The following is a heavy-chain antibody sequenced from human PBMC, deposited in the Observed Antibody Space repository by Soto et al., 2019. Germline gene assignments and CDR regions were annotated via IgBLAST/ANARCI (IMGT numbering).Heavy chain of an antibody. D-gene: IGHD2-2*01. V-gene: IGHV4-4*02. CDR2: IFHGGST. Sequence: QVQLQESGPGLVRPSETLSLTCTVSGGSITNTNWWSWIRQPPGKGLEWIGEIFHGGSTNYNPSLKSRVSMSADKSQNQFSLNLTSVTAADTAVYYCARTRQHCSGTTCYEFYFDFWGQGTLVTVSS. CDR3: ARTRQHCSGTTCYEFYFDF. J-gene: IGHJ4*02. CDR1: GGSITNTNW.